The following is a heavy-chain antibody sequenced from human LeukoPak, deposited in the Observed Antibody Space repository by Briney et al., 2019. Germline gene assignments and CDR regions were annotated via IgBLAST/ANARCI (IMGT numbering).Heavy chain of an antibody. Sequence: AGSLRLSCAASGFTFSGYGMHWVRQAPGKGLEWVAVISYDGSNKYYADYVMGRFTISRDNSKNTLYLQMNSLRAEDTAVYYCAKGWGVGSGSYYPDDFDYWGQGTLVTVSS. J-gene: IGHJ4*02. CDR3: AKGWGVGSGSYYPDDFDY. D-gene: IGHD3-10*01. CDR1: GFTFSGYG. CDR2: ISYDGSNK. V-gene: IGHV3-30*18.